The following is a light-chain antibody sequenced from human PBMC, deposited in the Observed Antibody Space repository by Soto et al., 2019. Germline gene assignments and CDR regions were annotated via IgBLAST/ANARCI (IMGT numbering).Light chain of an antibody. Sequence: QSALAQPASVSGSPGQSITISCTGTSSDVGAYNYVSWYQQHPGKAPKLIIFEVSNRPSGISNRFSGSKSGQTASLSISGLQAEDEADYYCSSYTSSSTLVFGTGTKLTVL. J-gene: IGLJ1*01. V-gene: IGLV2-14*01. CDR1: SSDVGAYNY. CDR3: SSYTSSSTLV. CDR2: EVS.